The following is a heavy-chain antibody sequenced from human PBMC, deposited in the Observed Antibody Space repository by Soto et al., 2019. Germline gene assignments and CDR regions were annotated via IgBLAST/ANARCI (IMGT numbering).Heavy chain of an antibody. CDR3: ARDPGSWYFDS. V-gene: IGHV4-59*01. D-gene: IGHD3-10*01. J-gene: IGHJ4*02. CDR2: VYYSGST. CDR1: GGCISSYY. Sequence: PSETLSLTCTVSGGCISSYYWSWIRQPPGKGLELIGYVYYSGSTNYNPSLRSRVNISVDTSKNQLSLKMSSVTAADTAVYYCARDPGSWYFDSWGQGILVTVSS.